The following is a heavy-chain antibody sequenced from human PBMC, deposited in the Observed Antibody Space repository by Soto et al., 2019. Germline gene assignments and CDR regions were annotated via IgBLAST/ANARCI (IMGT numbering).Heavy chain of an antibody. Sequence: RLSCAASGFDFSVYWMSWVRQAPGKGPEWVANIKFDGSEKQYVDFVKGRFTISRDNARNSVFLQMNSLRAGDTAVYYCVKDGGYCSSATCYSPRNHYFDAWGQGTLVTVSS. D-gene: IGHD2-2*01. CDR2: IKFDGSEK. J-gene: IGHJ5*02. CDR3: VKDGGYCSSATCYSPRNHYFDA. V-gene: IGHV3-7*03. CDR1: GFDFSVYW.